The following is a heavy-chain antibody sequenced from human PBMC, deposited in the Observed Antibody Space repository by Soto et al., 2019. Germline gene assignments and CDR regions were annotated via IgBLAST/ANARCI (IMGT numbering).Heavy chain of an antibody. V-gene: IGHV3-23*01. CDR2: ISGSGGST. CDR3: AKDSGRIQLWLRFEPFDY. D-gene: IGHD5-18*01. J-gene: IGHJ4*02. CDR1: GFTLSSYA. Sequence: GGSLRLSYAASGFTLSSYAMSWVRQAPGKGLEWVSAISGSGGSTYYADSVKGRFTISRDNSKNTLYLQMNSLRAEDTAVYYCAKDSGRIQLWLRFEPFDYWGQGTLVTVSS.